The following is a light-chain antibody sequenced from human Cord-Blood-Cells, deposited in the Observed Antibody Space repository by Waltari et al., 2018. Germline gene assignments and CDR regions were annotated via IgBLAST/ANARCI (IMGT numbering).Light chain of an antibody. CDR2: AAS. Sequence: DIQMTQSPSSLSASVGDRVTITCRASQSISSYLNWYQQKPGKAPKLLIYAASSLQSGVPSRFSGSGSGTDFTRTISSQQPEDFATYYCQQSYSTPYTFGQGTKLEIK. CDR1: QSISSY. V-gene: IGKV1-39*01. J-gene: IGKJ2*01. CDR3: QQSYSTPYT.